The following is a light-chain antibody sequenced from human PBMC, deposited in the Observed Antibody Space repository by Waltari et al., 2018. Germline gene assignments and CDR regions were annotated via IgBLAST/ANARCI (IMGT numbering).Light chain of an antibody. CDR2: GAS. Sequence: EILLTQSPVTLSLSPGERATLPCRASQSLASAYLAWYQQTPGQAPRLLIYGASSRATGVPDRFTGAGSETDFTLTISRLEPEDFAVYYCQQYGGSTWTFGQGTKVEIK. V-gene: IGKV3-20*01. J-gene: IGKJ1*01. CDR3: QQYGGSTWT. CDR1: QSLASAY.